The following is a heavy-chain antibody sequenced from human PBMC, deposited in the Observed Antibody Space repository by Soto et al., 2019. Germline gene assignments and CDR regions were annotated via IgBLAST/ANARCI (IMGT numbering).Heavy chain of an antibody. V-gene: IGHV3-48*03. J-gene: IGHJ4*02. CDR1: GFTFSSYE. Sequence: PGGSLRLSCAASGFTFSSYEMNWVRQAPGKGLEWVSYISSSGSTIYYADSVKGRFTISRDNAKNSLYLQMNSLRAEDTAVYYCARDSPHYYDSSGYYYSFDYWGQGTLVTSPQ. CDR3: ARDSPHYYDSSGYYYSFDY. D-gene: IGHD3-22*01. CDR2: ISSSGSTI.